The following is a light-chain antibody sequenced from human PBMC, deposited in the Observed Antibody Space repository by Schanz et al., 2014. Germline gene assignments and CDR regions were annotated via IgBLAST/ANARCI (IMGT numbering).Light chain of an antibody. CDR1: QSVSTY. V-gene: IGKV3-11*01. CDR3: QRRGGWLPYT. J-gene: IGKJ2*01. CDR2: DAS. Sequence: EIVLTQSPATLSLSPGERATLSCRASQSVSTYLAWYQQKPGQAPRLLIYDASNRATGIPARFSGSGSGTDFTLTISPLEPEDFAVYYCQRRGGWLPYTFGQGTKLEIK.